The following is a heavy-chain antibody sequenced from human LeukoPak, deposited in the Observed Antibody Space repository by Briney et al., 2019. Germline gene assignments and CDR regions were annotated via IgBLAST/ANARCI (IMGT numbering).Heavy chain of an antibody. CDR1: GFPFSGYW. Sequence: PGGSLRLSCAASGFPFSGYWMHWVRQAPGKGLEWVAVIWYDGSNKYYADSVKGRFTISRDNSKNTLYLQMNSLRAEDTAVYYCAKASGVYYYDSSGYFNYWGQGTLVTVSS. J-gene: IGHJ4*02. V-gene: IGHV3-33*06. D-gene: IGHD3-22*01. CDR2: IWYDGSNK. CDR3: AKASGVYYYDSSGYFNY.